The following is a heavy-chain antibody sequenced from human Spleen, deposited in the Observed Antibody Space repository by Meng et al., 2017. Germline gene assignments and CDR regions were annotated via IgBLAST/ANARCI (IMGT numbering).Heavy chain of an antibody. D-gene: IGHD3-10*01. Sequence: VQLQQWGAGLLKPSETLSLTCAGYGGSFRDYYWSWVRQPPGKGLEWIGDISHDGSTYYNPSLKSRVTISVDTSKNQFSLKMRSVTAADTAVFYCARVYRGASGSPLDYWGLGTLVTVSS. CDR1: GGSFRDYY. CDR3: ARVYRGASGSPLDY. V-gene: IGHV4-34*01. CDR2: ISHDGST. J-gene: IGHJ4*02.